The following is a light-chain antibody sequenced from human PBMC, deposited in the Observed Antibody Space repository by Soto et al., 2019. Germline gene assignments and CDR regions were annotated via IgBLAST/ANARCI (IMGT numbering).Light chain of an antibody. CDR1: QDISNY. Sequence: DIQLTQSPSSLSVSVGDRVTITCQASQDISNYLNLYQQIRRKRPKLLTYDASTLQTGVPPRVSGSGSGTDFTLTITNVQPEDIATYYCQQYDDVPLTFGGGTKV. J-gene: IGKJ4*01. CDR3: QQYDDVPLT. V-gene: IGKV1-33*01. CDR2: DAS.